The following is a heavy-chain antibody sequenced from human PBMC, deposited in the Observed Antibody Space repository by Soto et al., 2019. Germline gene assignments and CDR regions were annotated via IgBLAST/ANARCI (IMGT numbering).Heavy chain of an antibody. D-gene: IGHD3-22*01. J-gene: IGHJ3*02. CDR1: GYTFTVYY. CDR2: INPNSGGT. V-gene: IGHV1-2*02. CDR3: ARDRRLYYYDSSGSTPLDAFDI. Sequence: ASVKVSCKASGYTFTVYYMHWVRRAPLQWLEWMGWINPNSGGTNYAQKFQGRVTMTRDTSISTAYMEPSRLRSDDTAVYYCARDRRLYYYDSSGSTPLDAFDIWGQGTMVTVSS.